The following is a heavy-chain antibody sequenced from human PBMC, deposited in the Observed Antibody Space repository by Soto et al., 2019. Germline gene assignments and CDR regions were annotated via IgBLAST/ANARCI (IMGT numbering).Heavy chain of an antibody. D-gene: IGHD6-19*01. V-gene: IGHV3-23*01. CDR2: ISGSGGTT. CDR3: AKTANGWFRAFDI. Sequence: EVQLLESGGGLVQPGGSLRLSCAASGFTFSSYAMSWVRQAPGKGLEWVSAISGSGGTTYYADSVKGRFTFSRDHSKNTLYLQMNSLRAEDTAVYYCAKTANGWFRAFDIWGQGTMVTVSS. J-gene: IGHJ3*02. CDR1: GFTFSSYA.